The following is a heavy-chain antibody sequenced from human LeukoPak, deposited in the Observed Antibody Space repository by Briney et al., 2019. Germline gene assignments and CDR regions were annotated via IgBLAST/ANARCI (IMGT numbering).Heavy chain of an antibody. J-gene: IGHJ5*02. CDR3: ARGFGNYDILTGYSNGNWFDP. CDR2: IYYSGST. Sequence: PSETLSLTCTVSGGSISSYYWSWIRQPPGEGLEWIGYIYYSGSTNYNPSLKSRVTISVDTSKNQFSLKLSSVTAADTAVYYCARGFGNYDILTGYSNGNWFDPWGQGTLVTVSS. D-gene: IGHD3-9*01. CDR1: GGSISSYY. V-gene: IGHV4-59*01.